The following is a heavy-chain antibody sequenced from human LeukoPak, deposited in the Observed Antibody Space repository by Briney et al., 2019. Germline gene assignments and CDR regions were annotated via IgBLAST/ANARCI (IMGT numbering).Heavy chain of an antibody. CDR1: GFTFSSYA. CDR2: ISGSGGST. Sequence: GGSLRLSCAASGFTFSSYAMSWVRQAPGKGLEWVSAISGSGGSTYYADSVKGRFTISRDNSKSTLYLQMNSLRAEDTAVYYCAKDPEYYYDSSGYGRRFDYWGQGTLVTVSS. D-gene: IGHD3-22*01. V-gene: IGHV3-23*01. CDR3: AKDPEYYYDSSGYGRRFDY. J-gene: IGHJ4*02.